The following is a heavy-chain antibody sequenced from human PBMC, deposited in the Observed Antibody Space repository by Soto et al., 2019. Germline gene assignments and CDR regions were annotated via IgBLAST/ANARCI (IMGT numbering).Heavy chain of an antibody. CDR2: IRYDENNK. Sequence: QVQLVESGGGVVQPGTSLRLSCAASGFTFGNYGMHWVRQAPGKGLEWVAIIRYDENNKYYADSVKGRFTISRDNSKNTLYLQMNSLRAEDTAVYYCARDSVWTFDYWGQGTLVTVSS. CDR3: ARDSVWTFDY. CDR1: GFTFGNYG. V-gene: IGHV3-33*01. J-gene: IGHJ4*02. D-gene: IGHD2-21*01.